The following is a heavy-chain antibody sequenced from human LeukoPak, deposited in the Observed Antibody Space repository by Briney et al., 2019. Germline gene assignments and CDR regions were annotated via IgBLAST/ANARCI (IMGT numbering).Heavy chain of an antibody. V-gene: IGHV3-23*01. Sequence: GGSLRLSCAASGFTFSSYSMNWVRQTPGKGLEWVSVISGGGDSTDYADSMKGRFTISRDNSKSTLSLQMNSLRAEDTALYYCAKLGCTGTICYANYWGQGTLVTVSS. CDR3: AKLGCTGTICYANY. CDR2: ISGGGDST. J-gene: IGHJ4*02. CDR1: GFTFSSYS. D-gene: IGHD2-2*01.